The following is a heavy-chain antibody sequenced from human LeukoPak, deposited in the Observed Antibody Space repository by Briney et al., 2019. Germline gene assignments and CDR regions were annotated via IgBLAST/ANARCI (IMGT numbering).Heavy chain of an antibody. CDR1: GFTVSSNY. CDR2: IYSGGNT. CDR3: TGGPQYSRESPS. D-gene: IGHD2-15*01. Sequence: GGSLRLSWAASGFTVSSNYMSWVRQAPGKGLEWVSIIYSGGNTFYTDSVKGRFTISRDNSKNTLYLQMNSLRTEDTAIYFCTGGPQYSRESPSWGQGTPVTVSS. V-gene: IGHV3-53*01. J-gene: IGHJ5*02.